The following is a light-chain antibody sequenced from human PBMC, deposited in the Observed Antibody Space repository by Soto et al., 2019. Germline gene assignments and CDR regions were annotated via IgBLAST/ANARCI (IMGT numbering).Light chain of an antibody. CDR1: QSFSGY. V-gene: IGKV3-11*01. Sequence: DILLTQSPATLSLSPGERATLSCRASQSFSGYLAWYQQKPGQAPRLLIYDASKRATGIPARFSGRGSGTDFTITISSLEPEDFAVYYWQQRRNWPPVITFGQGTRLEIK. J-gene: IGKJ5*01. CDR3: QQRRNWPPVIT. CDR2: DAS.